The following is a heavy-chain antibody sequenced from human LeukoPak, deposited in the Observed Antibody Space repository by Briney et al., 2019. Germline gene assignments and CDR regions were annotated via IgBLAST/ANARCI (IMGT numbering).Heavy chain of an antibody. CDR2: ISSSSSYI. V-gene: IGHV3-21*01. CDR3: ARVEQWLVLGYYYMDV. CDR1: GFTFSSYS. J-gene: IGHJ6*03. Sequence: GGSLRLSCAASGFTFSSYSMNWGRQAPGKGLEWVSSISSSSSYIYYADSVKGRFTISRDNAKNSLYLQMNSLRAEDTAVYYCARVEQWLVLGYYYMDVWGKGTTVTVSS. D-gene: IGHD6-19*01.